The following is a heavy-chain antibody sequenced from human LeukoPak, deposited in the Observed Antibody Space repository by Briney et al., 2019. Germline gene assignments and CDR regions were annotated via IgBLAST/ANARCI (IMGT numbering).Heavy chain of an antibody. D-gene: IGHD3-10*01. CDR3: ARTLEWFGDPSGIDP. J-gene: IGHJ5*02. CDR2: IYYSGST. Sequence: PSETLSLTCTVSGGSVSSGSYYWSWIRQPPGKGLEWIGYIYYSGSTNYNPSLKSRVTISVDTSKNQFSLKLSSVTAADTAVYYCARTLEWFGDPSGIDPWGQGTLVTVSS. V-gene: IGHV4-61*01. CDR1: GGSVSSGSYY.